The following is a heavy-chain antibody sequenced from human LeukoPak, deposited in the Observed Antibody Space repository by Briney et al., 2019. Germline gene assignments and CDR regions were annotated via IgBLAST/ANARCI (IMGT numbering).Heavy chain of an antibody. CDR1: GGSISISRDY. CDR2: IDYSGST. Sequence: ASETLSLTCTVSGGSISISRDYWGWIRQSPGKGLEWIGSIGSIDYSGSTYYSPSLRSRVTISADPSKNQFSLHLRSATAADTAVYYCARLSGGGWLVDYWGQGTLVTVSS. V-gene: IGHV4-39*01. J-gene: IGHJ4*02. D-gene: IGHD3-9*01. CDR3: ARLSGGGWLVDY.